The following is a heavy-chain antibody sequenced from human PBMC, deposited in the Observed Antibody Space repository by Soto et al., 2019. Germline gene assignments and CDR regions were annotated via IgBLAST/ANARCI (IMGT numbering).Heavy chain of an antibody. V-gene: IGHV3-21*01. CDR2: ISSSSSYI. Sequence: GGSLRLSCAASGFSFSGYNMNWVRQAPGKGLEWVSSISSSSSYIYYADSVRGRFTISRDNGKNSLYLQMNSLRAEDTAVYYCARGDLTGRTTPGYYGMDVWGQGTTVTVSS. J-gene: IGHJ6*02. CDR3: ARGDLTGRTTPGYYGMDV. D-gene: IGHD1-20*01. CDR1: GFSFSGYN.